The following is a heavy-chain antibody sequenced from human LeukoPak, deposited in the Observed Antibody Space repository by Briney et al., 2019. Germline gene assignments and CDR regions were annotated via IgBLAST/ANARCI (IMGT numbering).Heavy chain of an antibody. V-gene: IGHV3-53*01. CDR2: IYSGGST. J-gene: IGHJ3*02. CDR1: GFTVSSNY. D-gene: IGHD4-17*01. Sequence: GGSLRLSCAASGFTVSSNYMSWVRQAPGKGLEWVSVIYSGGSTYYADSVKGRFTISRDNSKNMLYPQMNSLRAEDTAVYYCARSDYGDGMAFDIWGQGTMVTVSS. CDR3: ARSDYGDGMAFDI.